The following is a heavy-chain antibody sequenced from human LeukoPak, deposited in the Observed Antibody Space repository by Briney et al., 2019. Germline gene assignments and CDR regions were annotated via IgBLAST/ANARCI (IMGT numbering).Heavy chain of an antibody. CDR1: GGSFSSANYY. Sequence: PSETLSLTCTVSGGSFSSANYYWSWIRQPAGKGLEWIGHIYTSGSTKYNPSLKSRVTISVDTSKNQFSLKLSSVTAADTAVYYCATLAYDNSGSYYFDSWGQGTQVTVSS. V-gene: IGHV4-61*09. D-gene: IGHD3-10*01. CDR2: IYTSGST. CDR3: ATLAYDNSGSYYFDS. J-gene: IGHJ4*02.